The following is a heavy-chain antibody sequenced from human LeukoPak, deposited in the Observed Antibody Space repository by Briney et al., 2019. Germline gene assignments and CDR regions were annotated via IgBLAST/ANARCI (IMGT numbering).Heavy chain of an antibody. Sequence: GGSLRLSCAASGFTFSSYGMHWVRQAPGKGLEWVAVIWSDGSSKHYADSVKGRFTISRDNSKNTLYLQMGSLRAEDTALYYCARGQPPSYYDMDVWGQGTTVTVSS. CDR2: IWSDGSSK. CDR3: ARGQPPSYYDMDV. J-gene: IGHJ6*02. CDR1: GFTFSSYG. D-gene: IGHD6-13*01. V-gene: IGHV3-33*01.